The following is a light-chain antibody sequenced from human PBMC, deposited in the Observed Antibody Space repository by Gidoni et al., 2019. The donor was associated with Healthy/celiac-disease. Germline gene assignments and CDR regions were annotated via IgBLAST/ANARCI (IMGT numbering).Light chain of an antibody. Sequence: EIVLTQSPATLSLSPGERATLSCRASQSVSSYLAWYQQKPGQAPRLLIYDASNRATGIPARFSGSESGTDFTLTISRLEPEDFAVYYCQQRGTFGQGTKLEIK. V-gene: IGKV3-11*01. J-gene: IGKJ2*01. CDR3: QQRGT. CDR1: QSVSSY. CDR2: DAS.